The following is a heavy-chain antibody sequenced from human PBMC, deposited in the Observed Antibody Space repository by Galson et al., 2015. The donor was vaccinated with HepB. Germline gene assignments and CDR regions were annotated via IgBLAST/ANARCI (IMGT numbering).Heavy chain of an antibody. CDR2: IWYDGSNQ. J-gene: IGHJ4*02. CDR3: AREGRITVTIFDY. CDR1: GFTFGGYG. V-gene: IGHV3-33*01. Sequence: SLRLSCAASGFTFGGYGMHWVRQAPGKGLEWVGVIWYDGSNQHYADSAKGRFTISRDNSENILYLQMNSLRAEDTAVYYCAREGRITVTIFDYWGQGSLVTVSS. D-gene: IGHD4-17*01.